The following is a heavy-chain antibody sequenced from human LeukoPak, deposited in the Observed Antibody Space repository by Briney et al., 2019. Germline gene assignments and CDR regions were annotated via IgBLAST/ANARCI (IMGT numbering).Heavy chain of an antibody. V-gene: IGHV1-2*02. D-gene: IGHD6-13*01. Sequence: ASVKVSCKASGYTFTGYYMHWVRQAPGQGLEWMGWINPNSGGTNYAQKFQDRVTMARDTSISTAYMELSRLRSDDTAVYYCASSALYYAPPAAVCIDYWGQGTLVTVSS. CDR3: ASSALYYAPPAAVCIDY. CDR1: GYTFTGYY. CDR2: INPNSGGT. J-gene: IGHJ4*02.